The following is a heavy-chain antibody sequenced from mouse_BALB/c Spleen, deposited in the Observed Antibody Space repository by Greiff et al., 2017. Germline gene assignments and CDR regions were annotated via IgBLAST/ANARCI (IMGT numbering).Heavy chain of an antibody. D-gene: IGHD2-3*01. V-gene: IGHV5-6-4*01. CDR1: GFTFSSYT. CDR3: TRDQDGYWGYFDV. J-gene: IGHJ1*01. CDR2: ISSGGSYT. Sequence: EVHLVESGGGLVKPGGSLKLSCAASGFTFSSYTMSWVRQTPEKRLEWVATISSGGSYTYYPDSVKGRFTISRDNAKNTLYLQMSSLKSEDTAMYYCTRDQDGYWGYFDVWGAGTTVTVSS.